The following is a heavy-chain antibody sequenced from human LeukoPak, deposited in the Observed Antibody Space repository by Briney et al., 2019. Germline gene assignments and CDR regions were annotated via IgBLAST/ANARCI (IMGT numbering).Heavy chain of an antibody. V-gene: IGHV4-4*07. CDR1: GDSIRSYY. Sequence: SETLSLTCTVYGDSIRSYYWDWVRQPAGKGLEWMGHISASGGTNYNPSLKSRISMSVDTFKNQFSLKLSSVTAADTAVYYCERTHSWFGEFYVFDIWGQGTMVAVSS. J-gene: IGHJ3*02. D-gene: IGHD3-10*01. CDR2: ISASGGT. CDR3: ERTHSWFGEFYVFDI.